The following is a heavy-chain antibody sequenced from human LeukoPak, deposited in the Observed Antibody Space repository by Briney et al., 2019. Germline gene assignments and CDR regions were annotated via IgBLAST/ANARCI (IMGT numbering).Heavy chain of an antibody. J-gene: IGHJ4*02. CDR2: IYPGDSNTRYDSNT. CDR3: ARLRDGYYDYVWGSWDY. Sequence: GESLKISCEGSGFTFTNYWIGWVRQMPGKGLEWMGIIYPGDSNTRYDSNTRYSPSFQGQVTISADKSISTAYLKWSSLKASDTAIYYCARLRDGYYDYVWGSWDYWGQGTLVTVSS. D-gene: IGHD3-16*01. CDR1: GFTFTNYW. V-gene: IGHV5-51*01.